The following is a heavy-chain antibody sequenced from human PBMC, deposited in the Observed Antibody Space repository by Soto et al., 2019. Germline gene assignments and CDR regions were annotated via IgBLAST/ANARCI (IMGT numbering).Heavy chain of an antibody. CDR1: GYSFTTYG. V-gene: IGHV1-18*01. CDR3: VRDLNGDFNC. D-gene: IGHD3-10*01. Sequence: QVQLVQSGAEVRQPGASVKVSCKASGYSFTTYGMSWVRQAPGQGLEYMGWINGYGHGAKYVQTVQGKFSMTTDTSTNTDYMALRSLTSDDPADYYCVRDLNGDFNCWNQGTVVIVSP. CDR2: INGYGHGA. J-gene: IGHJ4*02.